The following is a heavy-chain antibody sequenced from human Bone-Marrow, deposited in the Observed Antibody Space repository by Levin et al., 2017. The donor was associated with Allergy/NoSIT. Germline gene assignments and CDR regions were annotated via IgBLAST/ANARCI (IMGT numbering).Heavy chain of an antibody. CDR2: IDSDGTIT. J-gene: IGHJ4*02. CDR1: GFTFNTYW. V-gene: IGHV3-74*01. Sequence: GGSLRLSCAGSGFTFNTYWMHWVRQAPGKGLVWVSRIDSDGTITNYADSVKGRFTISRDNAKNTMDLQMNGLRAEDAAVYYCVRENEGLHGSYNLDYWGQGTLVTVSS. D-gene: IGHD3-10*01. CDR3: VRENEGLHGSYNLDY.